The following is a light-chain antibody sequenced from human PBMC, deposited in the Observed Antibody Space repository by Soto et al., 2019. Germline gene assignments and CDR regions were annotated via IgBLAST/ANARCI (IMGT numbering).Light chain of an antibody. V-gene: IGKV1-39*01. Sequence: IQMTQSPFSLSSSVGDRVTITCLASQSISSYLNWYKQKPGKAPKLLSYAASSLQSGVPSRFSGSGSGTDFTLTISSLKPEDFETYYCQQSYSTPITFGQGTRLEI. CDR3: QQSYSTPIT. CDR2: AAS. J-gene: IGKJ5*01. CDR1: QSISSY.